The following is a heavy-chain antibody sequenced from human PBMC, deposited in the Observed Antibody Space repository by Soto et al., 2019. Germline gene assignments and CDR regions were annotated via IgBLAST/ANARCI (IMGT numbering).Heavy chain of an antibody. D-gene: IGHD6-19*01. V-gene: IGHV1-18*01. CDR1: GYTFTSYG. CDR3: ARVGYSSGWFVTPTYYYYGMDV. J-gene: IGHJ6*02. Sequence: QVKLVQSGAEVKKPGASVKVSCKASGYTFTSYGISWVRQAPGQGLEWMGWISAYNGNTNYAQKLQGRVTMTTDTSTSTAYMELRSLRSDDTAVYYCARVGYSSGWFVTPTYYYYGMDVWGQGTTVTVSS. CDR2: ISAYNGNT.